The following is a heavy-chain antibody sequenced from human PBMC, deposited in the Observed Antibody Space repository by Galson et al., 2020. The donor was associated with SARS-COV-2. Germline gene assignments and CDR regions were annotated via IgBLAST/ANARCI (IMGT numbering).Heavy chain of an antibody. D-gene: IGHD5-12*01. Sequence: SETLTLTCTVSGASITDHFWGWIRQPPGKGLEWIGYSNYIGNTTYNPSLKSRVIISVDTSKNQFSLKLSSVTAADTAVYFCARGDGFNHYWGQGTLVTVSS. CDR1: GASITDHF. CDR2: SNYIGNT. V-gene: IGHV4-59*11. J-gene: IGHJ4*02. CDR3: ARGDGFNHY.